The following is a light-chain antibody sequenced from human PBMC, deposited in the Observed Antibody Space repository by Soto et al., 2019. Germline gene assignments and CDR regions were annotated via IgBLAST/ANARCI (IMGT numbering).Light chain of an antibody. CDR3: SSYTSSSTLVV. J-gene: IGLJ2*01. Sequence: QSALTQPASVSGSPERPVTISATGTSIDVGGYNYVSWYQQHPGKAPKLLIFEVSNRPSGVSNRFFGSKSGNTASLTISGLQAEDEADYYCSSYTSSSTLVVFGGGTKLTVL. CDR1: SIDVGGYNY. CDR2: EVS. V-gene: IGLV2-14*01.